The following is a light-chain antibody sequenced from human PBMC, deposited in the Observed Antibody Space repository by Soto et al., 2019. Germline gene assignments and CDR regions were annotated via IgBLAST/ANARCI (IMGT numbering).Light chain of an antibody. CDR3: QQYGSSLIT. V-gene: IGKV3-20*01. J-gene: IGKJ5*01. CDR2: GAS. Sequence: EIVLTQYPGTLSLSPAGRATLSCRASQTISSNYLAWYQQKPGQAPRLLIYGASGRATGIPDRFSGSGAGTDFTLTISRLEPEDFAVYYCQQYGSSLITFGQGTRLEIK. CDR1: QTISSNY.